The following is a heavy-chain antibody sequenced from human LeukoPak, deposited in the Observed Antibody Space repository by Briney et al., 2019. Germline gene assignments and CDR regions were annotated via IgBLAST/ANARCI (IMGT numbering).Heavy chain of an antibody. V-gene: IGHV4-59*01. Sequence: SETLSLTCTVSGGSISSYYWSWIRQPPGKGLEWIGYIYYSGSTNYNPSLKSRVTISVDTSKNQFSLKLSSVTAADTAVYYCARGCKVGYSSHGAFDYWGQGTLVTVSS. CDR2: IYYSGST. J-gene: IGHJ4*02. CDR1: GGSISSYY. D-gene: IGHD6-13*01. CDR3: ARGCKVGYSSHGAFDY.